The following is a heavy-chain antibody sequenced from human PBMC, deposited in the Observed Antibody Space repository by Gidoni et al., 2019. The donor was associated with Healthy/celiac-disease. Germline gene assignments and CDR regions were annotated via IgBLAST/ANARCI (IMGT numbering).Heavy chain of an antibody. J-gene: IGHJ6*02. Sequence: QVQLVDSGGGVVQPGRSLRLSCAASGFTFRSYAMHWVRQAPGKGLEWVAVISYDGSNKYYADSVKGRFTISRDNSKNTLYLQMNSLRAEDTAVYYCARDYSSSSPYYYYYGMDVWGQGTTVTVSS. V-gene: IGHV3-30-3*01. CDR3: ARDYSSSSPYYYYYGMDV. D-gene: IGHD6-6*01. CDR1: GFTFRSYA. CDR2: ISYDGSNK.